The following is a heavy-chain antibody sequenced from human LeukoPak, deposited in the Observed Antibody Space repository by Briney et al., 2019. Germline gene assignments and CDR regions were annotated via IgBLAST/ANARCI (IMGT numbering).Heavy chain of an antibody. Sequence: GRSLRLSCAASGFTFSSYAMHWVRQAPGKGLEWVAVISYDGSNKYYADFVKGRFTSSRDSSKNTLYLQMNSLRAEDTAVYYCARTRRDGYKDYWGQGTLVTVSS. CDR2: ISYDGSNK. CDR1: GFTFSSYA. CDR3: ARTRRDGYKDY. V-gene: IGHV3-30*14. J-gene: IGHJ4*02. D-gene: IGHD5-24*01.